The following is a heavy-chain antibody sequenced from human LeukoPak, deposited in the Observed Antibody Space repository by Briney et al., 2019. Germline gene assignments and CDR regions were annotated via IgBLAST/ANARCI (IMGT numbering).Heavy chain of an antibody. CDR1: GFTFSDYS. Sequence: GGSLRLSCAASGFTFSDYSMNWVRQAPGKGLEWVAFIRYDGSNEYYADSVKGRFTISRDNSKNTLYLQMNSLRAEDTAVYYCAKLLTGGYSYGQNDCWGQGTLVTVSS. CDR3: AKLLTGGYSYGQNDC. V-gene: IGHV3-30*02. CDR2: IRYDGSNE. J-gene: IGHJ4*02. D-gene: IGHD5-18*01.